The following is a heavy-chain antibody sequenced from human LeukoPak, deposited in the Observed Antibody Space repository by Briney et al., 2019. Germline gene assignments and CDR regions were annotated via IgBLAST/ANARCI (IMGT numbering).Heavy chain of an antibody. CDR3: ASFSDYGGNFFDY. Sequence: SETLSLTCTVSGGSISSYYWRWIRQPPGEGLVWIGYIYHNGRTNYNPSLKSLVTISVDTSENQLSLKLSSVTAANTAVYYCASFSDYGGNFFDYWGQGTLVTVSS. V-gene: IGHV4-59*08. CDR2: IYHNGRT. J-gene: IGHJ4*02. D-gene: IGHD4-23*01. CDR1: GGSISSYY.